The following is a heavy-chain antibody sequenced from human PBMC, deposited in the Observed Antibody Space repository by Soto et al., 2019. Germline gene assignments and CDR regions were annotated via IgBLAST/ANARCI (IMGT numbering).Heavy chain of an antibody. V-gene: IGHV3-53*01. J-gene: IGHJ4*02. CDR2: IYSAGST. Sequence: PGGSLRLSCAASGLTVSSSYMSWVRQAPGKGLQWVSVIYSAGSTYYANSVKGRFTISRDISTNMVYLQMSSLTDEDTAVYYCARAREPEYSSGWSWDYFDYWGQGTLVTVSS. CDR3: ARAREPEYSSGWSWDYFDY. CDR1: GLTVSSSY. D-gene: IGHD6-19*01.